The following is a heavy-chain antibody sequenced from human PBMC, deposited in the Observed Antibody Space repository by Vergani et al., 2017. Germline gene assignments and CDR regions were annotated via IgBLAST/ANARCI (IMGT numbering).Heavy chain of an antibody. V-gene: IGHV3-23*01. CDR3: AQERCNWAAVGGFDFYYGLDV. D-gene: IGHD6-19*01. CDR1: GFTFSNYA. CDR2: ISGSCGTT. Sequence: EVQLLESGGDLVQPGGSLRLSCAASGFTFSNYAMSWVRQAPGQGLEWVSPISGSCGTTNYADSVQGRFTISRDTSNHTLFLQMNGLRAEDTAVYYCAQERCNWAAVGGFDFYYGLDVGGQGTTVTVS. J-gene: IGHJ6*02.